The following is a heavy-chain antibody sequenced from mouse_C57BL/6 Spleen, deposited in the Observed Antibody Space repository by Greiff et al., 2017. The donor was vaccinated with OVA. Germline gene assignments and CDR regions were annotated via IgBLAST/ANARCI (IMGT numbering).Heavy chain of an antibody. V-gene: IGHV1-59*01. J-gene: IGHJ1*03. Sequence: VPLQQPGAELVRPGTSVKLSCKASGYTFTSYWMHWVKQRPGKGLEWIGVIDPSASYPNYNQTFKCKETVTVDTSSSTAYMQLSSLTSEDSAVYYCARYLLLDWYFDVWGTGTTVTVSS. CDR3: ARYLLLDWYFDV. CDR1: GYTFTSYW. D-gene: IGHD3-1*01. CDR2: IDPSASYP.